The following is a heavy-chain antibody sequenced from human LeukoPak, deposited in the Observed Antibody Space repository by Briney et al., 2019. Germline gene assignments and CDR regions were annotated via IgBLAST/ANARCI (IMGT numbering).Heavy chain of an antibody. CDR1: GYTFTSYG. CDR2: ISAYNGNT. D-gene: IGHD3-9*01. Sequence: WASVKVSYKASGYTFTSYGISWVRQAPGQGLEWMGWISAYNGNTNYAQKLQGRVTMTTDTSTSTAYMELRSLRSDDTAVYYCARNYYDILTGYSPAMGYWGQGTLVTVSS. J-gene: IGHJ4*02. CDR3: ARNYYDILTGYSPAMGY. V-gene: IGHV1-18*01.